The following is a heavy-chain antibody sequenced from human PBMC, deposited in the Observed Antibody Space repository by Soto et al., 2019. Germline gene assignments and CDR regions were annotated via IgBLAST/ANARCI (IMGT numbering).Heavy chain of an antibody. CDR1: GYTFTGYY. Sequence: GASVKVSCKASGYTFTGYYMHWVRQAPGQGLEWMGWINPNSGGTNYAQKFQGRVTMTRDTSISTAYMELSRLRSDDTAVYYCARRDYYDSSGYTWGNSERNTDYWGQGTLVTVSS. CDR2: INPNSGGT. J-gene: IGHJ4*02. CDR3: ARRDYYDSSGYTWGNSERNTDY. V-gene: IGHV1-2*02. D-gene: IGHD3-22*01.